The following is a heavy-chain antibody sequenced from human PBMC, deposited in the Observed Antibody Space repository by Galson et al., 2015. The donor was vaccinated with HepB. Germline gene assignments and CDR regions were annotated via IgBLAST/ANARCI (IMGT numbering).Heavy chain of an antibody. CDR1: GFTFSSYS. D-gene: IGHD3-3*01. CDR2: ISSSSSYI. Sequence: SLRLSCAASGFTFSSYSMNWVRQAPGKGLEWVSSISSSSSYIYYADSVKGRFTISRDNAKNSLYLQMNSLRAEDTAVYYCARDPPYYDVWSAPDGMDVWGRGTTVTVSS. CDR3: ARDPPYYDVWSAPDGMDV. J-gene: IGHJ6*02. V-gene: IGHV3-21*01.